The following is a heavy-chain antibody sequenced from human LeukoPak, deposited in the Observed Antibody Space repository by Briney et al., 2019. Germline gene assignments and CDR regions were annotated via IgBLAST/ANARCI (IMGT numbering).Heavy chain of an antibody. CDR2: ISSNGGST. Sequence: GGSVRLSCAASGFTFSSYAMHWVRQAPGKGLEYVSAISSNGGSTYYANSVKGRFTISRDNSKNTLYLQMGSLRAEDMAVYYCAREGDGYNYDYWGQGTLVTVSS. D-gene: IGHD5-24*01. CDR1: GFTFSSYA. J-gene: IGHJ4*02. V-gene: IGHV3-64*01. CDR3: AREGDGYNYDY.